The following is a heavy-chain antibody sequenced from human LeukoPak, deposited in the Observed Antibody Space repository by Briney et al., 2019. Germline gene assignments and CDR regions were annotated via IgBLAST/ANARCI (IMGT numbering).Heavy chain of an antibody. CDR1: GFSLSTSGVG. V-gene: IGHV2-5*02. D-gene: IGHD1-7*01. Sequence: SGPTLVKPTQTLTLTCTFSGFSLSTSGVGVGWIRQPPGKALEWLALIYWDDGKRYSPSLKSRLTITKDTSKNQVVLTMTNMDPVDTATYYCAHRNNWNLRSWFDPWGQGTLVTVSS. J-gene: IGHJ5*02. CDR2: IYWDDGK. CDR3: AHRNNWNLRSWFDP.